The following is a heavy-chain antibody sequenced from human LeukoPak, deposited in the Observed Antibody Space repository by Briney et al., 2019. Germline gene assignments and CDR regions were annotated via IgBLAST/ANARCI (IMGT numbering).Heavy chain of an antibody. CDR3: ARGGRDGYTLYPLDY. D-gene: IGHD5-24*01. Sequence: SETLSLTCTVSGGSISSYYWSWIRQPPGKGLEWIGYIYYSGSTNYNPSLKSRVTISVDTSKNQLSLKLRSVTAADTAVYYCARGGRDGYTLYPLDYWGQGTLVTVSS. CDR1: GGSISSYY. CDR2: IYYSGST. J-gene: IGHJ4*02. V-gene: IGHV4-59*08.